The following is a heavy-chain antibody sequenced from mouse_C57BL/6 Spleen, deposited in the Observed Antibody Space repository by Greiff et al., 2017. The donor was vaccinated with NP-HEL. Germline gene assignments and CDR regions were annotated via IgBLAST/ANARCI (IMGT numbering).Heavy chain of an antibody. D-gene: IGHD2-4*01. V-gene: IGHV1-15*01. CDR2: IDPETGGT. CDR3: TRGDYDPNY. Sequence: VQLQQSGAELVRPGASVTLSCKASGYTFTDYEMHWVKQTPVHGLEWIGAIDPETGGTAYNQKFKGKAILTADKSSSTAYMELRSLTSEDSAVYYWTRGDYDPNYWGQGTTLTVSS. CDR1: GYTFTDYE. J-gene: IGHJ2*01.